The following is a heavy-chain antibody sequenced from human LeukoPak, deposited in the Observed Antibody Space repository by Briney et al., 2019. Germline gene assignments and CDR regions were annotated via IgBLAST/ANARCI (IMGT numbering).Heavy chain of an antibody. J-gene: IGHJ4*02. V-gene: IGHV3-53*01. Sequence: PGGSLRLSCAASGFTFSSYWMTWVRQAPGKGLEWVSVLYDGGPTYYADSVKGRFTISRDNSRNMVYLQMMSLRAEDTAIYYCARDGRFGELTHWGQGTLVTVSS. D-gene: IGHD3-10*01. CDR1: GFTFSSYW. CDR2: LYDGGPT. CDR3: ARDGRFGELTH.